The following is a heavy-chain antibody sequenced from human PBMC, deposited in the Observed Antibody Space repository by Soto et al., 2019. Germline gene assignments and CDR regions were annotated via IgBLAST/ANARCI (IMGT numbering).Heavy chain of an antibody. CDR2: ISYDSSYA. V-gene: IGHV3-30*03. CDR3: ARDSNYYDSRHQLGRAFEI. D-gene: IGHD3-22*01. Sequence: GGSLRLSCAASGFTFTIYDMHWVRQAPGKGLEWVTLISYDSSYANYADSVKGRFTISRDNAKNSLYLQMNSLRAEDTAVYYCARDSNYYDSRHQLGRAFEIWGQGTMVTVSS. CDR1: GFTFTIYD. J-gene: IGHJ3*02.